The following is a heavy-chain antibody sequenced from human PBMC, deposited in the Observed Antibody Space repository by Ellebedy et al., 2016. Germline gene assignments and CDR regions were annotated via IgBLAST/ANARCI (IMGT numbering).Heavy chain of an antibody. CDR2: VFHTGTT. D-gene: IGHD6-19*01. CDR1: GGSVCSDY. V-gene: IGHV4-59*02. Sequence: SETLSLTCNVSGGSVCSDYWNWIRRPPGKGLEWIGYVFHTGTTNYNPSLKSRVTMSVDTSKSQFSLRLTSVTAADTAVYYCAKWNGGWYAFEVWGQGTMVTVSS. J-gene: IGHJ3*01. CDR3: AKWNGGWYAFEV.